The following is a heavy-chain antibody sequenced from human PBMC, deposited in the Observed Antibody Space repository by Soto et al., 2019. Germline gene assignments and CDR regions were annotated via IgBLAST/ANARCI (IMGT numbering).Heavy chain of an antibody. CDR1: GGSISSGGYY. D-gene: IGHD4-17*01. CDR3: ARDPNYGDYARWYFDP. V-gene: IGHV4-31*03. Sequence: QVQLQESGPGLVKPSQTLSLTCTVSGGSISSGGYYWSWIRQHPGKGLEWIGYIYYSGSTYYNPSLKSRVTISVDTSKNQFSLKLSSVTAADTAVYYCARDPNYGDYARWYFDPWGRGTLVTVSS. CDR2: IYYSGST. J-gene: IGHJ2*01.